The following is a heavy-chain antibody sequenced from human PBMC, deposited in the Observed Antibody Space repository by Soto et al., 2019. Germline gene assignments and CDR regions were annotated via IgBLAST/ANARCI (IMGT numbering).Heavy chain of an antibody. V-gene: IGHV4-34*01. D-gene: IGHD3-9*01. Sequence: PSETLSLTCAVYGGSFSGYYWSWIRQPPGKGLEWIGEINHSGSTNYNPSLKSRVTISVDTSKNQFSLKLSSVTAADTAVYYCARGGPYYDILTGYYRGDYYYGMDVWGQGTTVTVSS. CDR1: GGSFSGYY. CDR2: INHSGST. J-gene: IGHJ6*02. CDR3: ARGGPYYDILTGYYRGDYYYGMDV.